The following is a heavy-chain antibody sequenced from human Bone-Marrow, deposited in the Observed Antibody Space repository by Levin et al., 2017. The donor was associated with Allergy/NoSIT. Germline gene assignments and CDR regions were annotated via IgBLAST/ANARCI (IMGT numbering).Heavy chain of an antibody. D-gene: IGHD5-24*01. Sequence: GGSLRLSCAASGFTFTDAWMNWVRQAPGKGLEWIGRIKTTSDGGTTDYAAPVKGRFTISRDDAESRGHLLTNSLKLEDTAIYYCTALGSSREFDYWGRGALVTVSS. J-gene: IGHJ4*02. V-gene: IGHV3-15*01. CDR3: TALGSSREFDY. CDR1: GFTFTDAW. CDR2: IKTTSDGGTT.